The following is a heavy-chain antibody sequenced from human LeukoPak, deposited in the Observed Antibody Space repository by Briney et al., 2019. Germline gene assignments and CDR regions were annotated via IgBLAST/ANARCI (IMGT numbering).Heavy chain of an antibody. J-gene: IGHJ2*01. CDR2: INKDGSEK. D-gene: IGHD4-11*01. Sequence: PGGSLRLSCAASGFTFTNYWMTWVRQAPGKGLEWVANINKDGSEKQYVDSVKGRFTISRDNAKNSLYLQMNSLRVEDTAVYYCARAEEDDDSSYWYFDLWGRGTLVTVSS. CDR3: ARAEEDDDSSYWYFDL. V-gene: IGHV3-7*01. CDR1: GFTFTNYW.